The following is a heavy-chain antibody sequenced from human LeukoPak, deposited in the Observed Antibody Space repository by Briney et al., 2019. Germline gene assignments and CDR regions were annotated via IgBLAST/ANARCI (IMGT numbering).Heavy chain of an antibody. CDR1: GYTFTGYY. V-gene: IGHV1-2*02. J-gene: IGHJ4*02. Sequence: ASVTVSCKASGYTFTGYYMHWVRQAPGRGLEWMGWINPNSGGTNYAQKFQGRVTMTRDTSISTAYMELSRLRSDDTAVYYCARGPRYQWQQLVLEFDYWGQGTLVTVSS. CDR2: INPNSGGT. CDR3: ARGPRYQWQQLVLEFDY. D-gene: IGHD6-13*01.